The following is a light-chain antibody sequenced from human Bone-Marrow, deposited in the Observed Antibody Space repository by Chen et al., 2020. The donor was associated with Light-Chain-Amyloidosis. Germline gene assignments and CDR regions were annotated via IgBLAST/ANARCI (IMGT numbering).Light chain of an antibody. CDR3: QVWDSNTVV. CDR2: RES. J-gene: IGLJ2*01. CDR1: NIGIKY. V-gene: IGLV3-9*01. Sequence: SYDLTQPLSVSVALGQTASITREGNNIGIKYVQWYQQKPGQAPVMVIYRESNRPSGIPERFSGSTSGNAATLTISTAHVGDEADYYCQVWDSNTVVFGGGTKLTVL.